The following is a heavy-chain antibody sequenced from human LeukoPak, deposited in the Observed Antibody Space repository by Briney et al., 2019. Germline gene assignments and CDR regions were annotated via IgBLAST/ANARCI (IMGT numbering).Heavy chain of an antibody. CDR1: GGTFSSYA. J-gene: IGHJ4*02. CDR3: ARGGIAAAGSFDY. CDR2: IVPIFGTA. D-gene: IGHD6-13*01. V-gene: IGHV1-69*01. Sequence: SVKVSCKASGGTFSSYAISWVRQAPGQGLEWMRGIVPIFGTANYAQKFQGRVTITADESTSTAYMELSSLRSEDTAVYYCARGGIAAAGSFDYWGQGTLVTVSS.